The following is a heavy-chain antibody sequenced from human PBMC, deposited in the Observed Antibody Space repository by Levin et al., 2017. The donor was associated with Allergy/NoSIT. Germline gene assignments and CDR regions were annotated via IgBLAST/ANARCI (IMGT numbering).Heavy chain of an antibody. CDR2: IDWDDDK. V-gene: IGHV2-70*04. CDR1: GFSLSTSGMR. Sequence: TLSLTCTFSGFSLSTSGMRVSWIRQPPGKALEWLARIDWDDDKFYSTSLKTRLTISKDTSKNQVVLTMTNMDPVDTATYYCARGGYSSGWYPYYFDYWGQGTLVTVSS. J-gene: IGHJ4*02. D-gene: IGHD6-19*01. CDR3: ARGGYSSGWYPYYFDY.